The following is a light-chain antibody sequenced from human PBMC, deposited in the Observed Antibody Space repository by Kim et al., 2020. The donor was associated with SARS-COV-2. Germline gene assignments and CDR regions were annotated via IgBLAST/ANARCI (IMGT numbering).Light chain of an antibody. V-gene: IGKV1-6*01. CDR3: LQDYNFPFT. J-gene: IGKJ3*01. CDR2: AAS. CDR1: RGIGSD. Sequence: AIQMTQSPSSLSASVGDRVTITCRASRGIGSDLAWYQHKPGKVPKLLIYAASGVQSGVPSRFSGSGSGTHFTLSISSLQPDDLATYYCLQDYNFPFTFGPGTKVDIK.